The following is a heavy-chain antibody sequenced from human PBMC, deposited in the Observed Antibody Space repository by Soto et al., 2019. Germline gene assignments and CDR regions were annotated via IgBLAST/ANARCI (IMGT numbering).Heavy chain of an antibody. CDR1: GGSIRSNSYY. D-gene: IGHD1-1*01. J-gene: IGHJ3*02. Sequence: QLQLQESGPGLVRPSETLSLTCTVSGGSIRSNSYYWAWIRQPPGKGLEWIGSTHYSGNTYYNPSHKSHVGISVDTSKTQTSMQLSSVTAADAAMYYCGIRWAAANHDAVPTALDIWGLGTKVTVPS. CDR3: GIRWAAANHDAVPTALDI. CDR2: THYSGNT. V-gene: IGHV4-39*01.